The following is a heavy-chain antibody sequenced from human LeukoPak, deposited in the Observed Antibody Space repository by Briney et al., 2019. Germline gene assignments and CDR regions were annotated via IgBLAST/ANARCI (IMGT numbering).Heavy chain of an antibody. V-gene: IGHV4-59*12. D-gene: IGHD3-10*01. Sequence: KPSETLSLTCTVSGGSISSYYWSWIRQPAGKGLEWIGYIYHSGSTYYNPSLKSRVTISVDRSKNQFSLKLSSVTAADTAVYYCARGDYYGSGSYLPLDYWGQGTLVTVSS. CDR3: ARGDYYGSGSYLPLDY. CDR1: GGSISSYY. CDR2: IYHSGST. J-gene: IGHJ4*02.